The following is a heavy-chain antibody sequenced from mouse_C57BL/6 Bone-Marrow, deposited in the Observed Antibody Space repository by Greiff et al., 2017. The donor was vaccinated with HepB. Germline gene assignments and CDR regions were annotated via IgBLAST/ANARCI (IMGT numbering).Heavy chain of an antibody. Sequence: VQLQESGAELVRPGASVTLSCKASGYTFTDYEMHWVKQTPVHGLEWIGAIDPETGGTAYNQKFKGKAILTADKSSSTAYMELRSLTSEDSAVYYCTGRDYDYWGQGTTLTVSS. J-gene: IGHJ2*01. CDR2: IDPETGGT. CDR1: GYTFTDYE. CDR3: TGRDYDY. V-gene: IGHV1-15*01. D-gene: IGHD2-4*01.